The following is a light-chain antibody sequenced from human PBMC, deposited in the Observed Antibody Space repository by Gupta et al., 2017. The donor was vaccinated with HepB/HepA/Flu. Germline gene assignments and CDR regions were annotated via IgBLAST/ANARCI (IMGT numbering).Light chain of an antibody. Sequence: DIQMTQSPSSLSASVGDRVTITCRASQSISSYLNWYQQKPGKAPKLLIYAASSLQSGVPSRFSGSGSGRDFTLTSIRRQPEDFANYYWQQSYSTLTFGGGTKVEIK. V-gene: IGKV1-39*01. CDR3: QQSYSTLT. CDR1: QSISSY. J-gene: IGKJ4*01. CDR2: AAS.